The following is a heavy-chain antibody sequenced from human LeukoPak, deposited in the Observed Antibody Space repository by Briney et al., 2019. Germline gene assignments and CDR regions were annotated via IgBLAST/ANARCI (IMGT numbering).Heavy chain of an antibody. CDR2: IIPIFGTA. Sequence: SVKVSCKASGGTFSSYAISWVRQAPGEGLEWMGGIIPIFGTANYAQKFQGRVTITTDESTSTAYMELSSLRSEDTAVYYCARGDGSYSDFDYWPQGTLLTVSS. J-gene: IGHJ4*02. CDR1: GGTFSSYA. D-gene: IGHD1-26*01. CDR3: ARGDGSYSDFDY. V-gene: IGHV1-69*05.